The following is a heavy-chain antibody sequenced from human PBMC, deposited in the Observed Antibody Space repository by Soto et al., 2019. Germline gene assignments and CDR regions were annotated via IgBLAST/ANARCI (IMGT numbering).Heavy chain of an antibody. CDR1: GGSISSYY. J-gene: IGHJ6*03. Sequence: QVQLQASGPGLVKPSETLSLTCTVSGGSISSYYWSLIRQPPGKGLGWIGYINYSGSTNYNPSLKSRVTISVDTSKNQFSLKLSSVTAADTAVYYGARAAYGDYDDYYIDVWGKGTTVTVSS. CDR3: ARAAYGDYDDYYIDV. V-gene: IGHV4-59*01. CDR2: INYSGST. D-gene: IGHD4-17*01.